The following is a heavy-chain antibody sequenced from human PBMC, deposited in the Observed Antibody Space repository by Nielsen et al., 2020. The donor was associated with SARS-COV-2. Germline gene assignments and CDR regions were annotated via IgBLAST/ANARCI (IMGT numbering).Heavy chain of an antibody. CDR2: ISYGGSNQ. CDR1: GFNFSSYA. CDR3: ARWLGFGESLHSFDY. Sequence: GESLKISCAASGFNFSSYAMNWVRQAPGKGLEWVAVISYGGSNQHYADAVKGRFTISRDNSKNTLYVQMNSLRVEDTAVYYCARWLGFGESLHSFDYWGQGTLVTVSS. J-gene: IGHJ4*02. V-gene: IGHV3-30*04. D-gene: IGHD3-10*01.